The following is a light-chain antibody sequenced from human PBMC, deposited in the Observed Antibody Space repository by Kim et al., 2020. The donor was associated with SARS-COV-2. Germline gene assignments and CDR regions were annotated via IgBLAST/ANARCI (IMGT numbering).Light chain of an antibody. V-gene: IGKV1-27*01. CDR1: QGISNS. CDR2: DAS. J-gene: IGKJ1*01. Sequence: DIQMTQSPSSLSASVGDRVTITCRASQGISNSLAWYQQEPGKGPKVLIYDASTLQSGVPSRFSGSGSGTDFTLTISSLQPEDVATYYCQKYNSAPWTLGQGTKVDI. CDR3: QKYNSAPWT.